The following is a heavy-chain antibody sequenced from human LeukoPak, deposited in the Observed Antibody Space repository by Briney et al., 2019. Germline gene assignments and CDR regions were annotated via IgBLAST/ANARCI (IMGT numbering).Heavy chain of an antibody. V-gene: IGHV3-7*01. CDR2: IKKDGSEK. Sequence: GGSLRLSCVASGFTSSAFWMSWVRRPLGKGLEWVANIKKDGSEKEYVDSVKGRFSIFRDNAKNSVYLQMNSLRAEDTAVYYCATFAXVVPGGLLLWGKGTTVIVSS. D-gene: IGHD2-2*01. CDR3: ATFAXVVPGGLLL. J-gene: IGHJ6*04. CDR1: GFTSSAFW.